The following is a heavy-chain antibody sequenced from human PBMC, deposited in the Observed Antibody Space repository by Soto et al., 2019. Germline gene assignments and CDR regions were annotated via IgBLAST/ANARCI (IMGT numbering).Heavy chain of an antibody. CDR3: TPHDFWSGYFDY. J-gene: IGHJ4*02. V-gene: IGHV4-39*01. D-gene: IGHD3-3*01. CDR2: IYYSGST. Sequence: SETLSLTCTVSGGSISSSSYYWGWIRQPPGKGLEWIGSIYYSGSTYYNPSLKSRVTISVDTSKNQFSLKLSSVTAADTAVYYCTPHDFWSGYFDYWGQGTLVTVSS. CDR1: GGSISSSSYY.